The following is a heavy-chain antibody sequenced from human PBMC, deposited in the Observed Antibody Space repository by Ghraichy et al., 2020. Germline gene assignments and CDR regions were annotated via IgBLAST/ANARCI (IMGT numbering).Heavy chain of an antibody. D-gene: IGHD5-18*01. V-gene: IGHV3-9*01. J-gene: IGHJ4*02. CDR1: GFSFDNYA. CDR2: ISWNSGNI. Sequence: GGSLRLSCAASGFSFDNYAMQWVRQVPGKGLEWVSGISWNSGNIAYADSVKGRFYISRDNAKNSLYLQMNSLRPEDTAFYYCAKETTQGLRGYSYGSDSWGQGTLVTVSS. CDR3: AKETTQGLRGYSYGSDS.